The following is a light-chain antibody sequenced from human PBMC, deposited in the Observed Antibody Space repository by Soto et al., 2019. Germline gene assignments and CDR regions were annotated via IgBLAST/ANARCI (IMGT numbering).Light chain of an antibody. V-gene: IGKV3-11*01. CDR1: QSVSTY. CDR3: QKRNNWPLT. Sequence: EIVLTQSPATLSLSPGERATLSCRASQSVSTYLAWYQQKPGQAPRLVSYDASNRAAGIPARFSGSGSGTDFPLTISTLEPEDFAVYYCQKRNNWPLTFGQGTRLESK. J-gene: IGKJ5*01. CDR2: DAS.